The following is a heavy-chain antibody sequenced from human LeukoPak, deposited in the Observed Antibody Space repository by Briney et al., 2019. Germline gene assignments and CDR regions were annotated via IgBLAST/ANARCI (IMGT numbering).Heavy chain of an antibody. V-gene: IGHV4-4*02. CDR1: GGSISSSNW. D-gene: IGHD2-15*01. J-gene: IGHJ4*02. Sequence: SETLSLTCAVSGGSISSSNWWSWVRQPPGKGLEWIGEIYHSGSTNYNPSLKSRVTISVDKSKNQFSLKLSSVTAADTAVYYCAGSTCSGGSCYSGDYFDYWGQGTLVTVSS. CDR3: AGSTCSGGSCYSGDYFDY. CDR2: IYHSGST.